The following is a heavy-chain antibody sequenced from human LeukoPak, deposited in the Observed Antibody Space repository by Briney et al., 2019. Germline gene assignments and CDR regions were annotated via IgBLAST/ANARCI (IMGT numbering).Heavy chain of an antibody. J-gene: IGHJ4*02. CDR2: MFYSGST. CDR1: GGSISSSSYY. Sequence: SETLSLTCTVSGGSISSSSYYWGWIRQPPGTGLEWIGSMFYSGSTYYSPSLKSRVTISVDTSRNRFSLKLSSVTAADTAVYYCTRLGSIAARIDYWGQGTLVTVSS. D-gene: IGHD6-6*01. V-gene: IGHV4-39*01. CDR3: TRLGSIAARIDY.